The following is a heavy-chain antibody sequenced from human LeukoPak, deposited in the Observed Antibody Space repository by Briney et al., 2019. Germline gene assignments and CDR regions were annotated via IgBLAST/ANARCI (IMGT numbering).Heavy chain of an antibody. Sequence: PSETLSLTCTVSGDSISSYYWSWIRQPPGKGLEWIGYIYYSGSTNYNPSLKSRVTISVDTSKNQFSLKLSSVTAADTAVYYCARWAIATRRGYDYWGQGILVTVSS. CDR3: ARWAIATRRGYDY. D-gene: IGHD6-6*01. CDR2: IYYSGST. V-gene: IGHV4-59*01. J-gene: IGHJ4*02. CDR1: GDSISSYY.